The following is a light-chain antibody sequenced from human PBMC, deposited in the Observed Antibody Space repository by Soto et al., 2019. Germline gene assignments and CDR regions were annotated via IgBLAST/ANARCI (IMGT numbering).Light chain of an antibody. CDR2: EVS. CDR3: SSYRTGGPFF. V-gene: IGLV2-14*01. J-gene: IGLJ1*01. CDR1: SSDVGGYNY. Sequence: QSALTQPASVSGSPGQSIAISCTGTSSDVGGYNYVSWYQQLPGKAPKLLISEVSNRPSGVSHRFSGSKSGNTASLTISGLQAEDEADYYCSSYRTGGPFFFGTGTKVTVL.